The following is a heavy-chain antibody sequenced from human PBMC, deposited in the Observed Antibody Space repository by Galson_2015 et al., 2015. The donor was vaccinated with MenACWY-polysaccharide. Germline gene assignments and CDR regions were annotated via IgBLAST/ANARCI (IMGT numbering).Heavy chain of an antibody. CDR3: ARVVRRKYSYSDY. D-gene: IGHD5-18*01. J-gene: IGHJ4*02. CDR2: MNPSSGNT. V-gene: IGHV1-8*01. CDR1: GYKFSSYD. Sequence: SVKVSCKASGYKFSSYDINWVRQATGQGLEWVGWMNPSSGNTGYAQKFQGRVTMTRDTSINTAYMELSSLRYEDTAVYYCARVVRRKYSYSDYWGQGTLVTVSS.